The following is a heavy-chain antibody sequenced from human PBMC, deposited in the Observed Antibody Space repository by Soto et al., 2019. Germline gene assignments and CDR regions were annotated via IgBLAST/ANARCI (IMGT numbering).Heavy chain of an antibody. CDR3: ARDLDLGLWTAFDI. V-gene: IGHV4-59*01. J-gene: IGHJ3*02. CDR2: INYNGNT. CDR1: GGSISSDY. Sequence: QVQLQESGPGLVKPSETLSLTCTVSGGSISSDYWSWIRQFPGKGLEWIGYINYNGNTNYNPSLRRRVTMSGDTSMNHLFLGLSSVTAEDAALYYCARDLDLGLWTAFDIWGQGTMVAVSS. D-gene: IGHD2-21*01.